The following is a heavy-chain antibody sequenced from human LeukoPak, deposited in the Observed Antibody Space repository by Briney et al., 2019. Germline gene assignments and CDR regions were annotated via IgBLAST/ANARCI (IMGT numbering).Heavy chain of an antibody. J-gene: IGHJ4*02. CDR3: AKDGNYDDSSGPFDY. V-gene: IGHV3-9*01. Sequence: GRSLRLSCAASGFTFDDYAMHWVRQAPVKGLEWVSGISWNSGSIGYADSVKGRFTISRDNAKNSLYLQMNSLRAEDTALYYCAKDGNYDDSSGPFDYWGQGTLVTVSS. CDR2: ISWNSGSI. CDR1: GFTFDDYA. D-gene: IGHD3-22*01.